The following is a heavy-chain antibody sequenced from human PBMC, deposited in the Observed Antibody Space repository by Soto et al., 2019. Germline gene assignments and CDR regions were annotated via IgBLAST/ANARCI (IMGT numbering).Heavy chain of an antibody. Sequence: QVQLQESGPGLMKPSETLSLTCTVSGGSISSYYWSWIRQPPGKGLEWIGYIYYSGSTNYNPSLKSRVTISVDTSKNQFSLKLSSVTAADTAVYYCARHGRWHDLDIWGQGTMVTVSS. CDR1: GGSISSYY. CDR2: IYYSGST. J-gene: IGHJ3*02. CDR3: ARHGRWHDLDI. D-gene: IGHD1-1*01. V-gene: IGHV4-59*08.